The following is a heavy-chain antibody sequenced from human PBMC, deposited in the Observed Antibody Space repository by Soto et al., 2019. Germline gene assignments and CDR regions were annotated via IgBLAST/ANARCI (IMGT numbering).Heavy chain of an antibody. CDR3: ARDCYYGSGSPDY. J-gene: IGHJ4*02. D-gene: IGHD3-10*01. Sequence: QVQLVESGGGVVQPGRSLRLSCAASGFTFSSYAMHWVRQAPGKGLEWVAAISYAGSNKYNADSVKGRFTISRDNSNNTLYLQMNSLRAEDTAVYYCARDCYYGSGSPDYWGQGTLVTVSS. CDR1: GFTFSSYA. V-gene: IGHV3-30*04. CDR2: ISYAGSNK.